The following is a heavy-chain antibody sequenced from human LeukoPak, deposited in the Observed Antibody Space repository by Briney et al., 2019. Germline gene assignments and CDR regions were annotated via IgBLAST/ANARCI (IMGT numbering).Heavy chain of an antibody. V-gene: IGHV1-2*06. CDR3: ARDQGSLTRSWYTGY. J-gene: IGHJ4*02. D-gene: IGHD6-13*01. CDR2: IIPYSGDT. Sequence: ASVKVSCKASGYTFTGYHIHWVREAPGQELEWMGRIIPYSGDTNFAQKFQGRVTMTRDTSITTAYMDLSSLTPDDTAVYFCARDQGSLTRSWYTGYWGQGTQVTVSS. CDR1: GYTFTGYH.